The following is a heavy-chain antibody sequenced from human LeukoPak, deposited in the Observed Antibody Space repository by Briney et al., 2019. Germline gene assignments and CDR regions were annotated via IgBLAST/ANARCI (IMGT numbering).Heavy chain of an antibody. CDR1: GFTFSSYS. V-gene: IGHV3-21*01. J-gene: IGHJ4*02. D-gene: IGHD3-22*01. Sequence: GGSLRLSCAASGFTFSSYSMNWVRQAPGKGLEWVSSISSSSSYIYYADLVKGRFTISRDNAKNSLYLQMNSLRAEDTAVYYCARETYYYDSSGYYSQYYFDYWGQGTLVTVSS. CDR3: ARETYYYDSSGYYSQYYFDY. CDR2: ISSSSSYI.